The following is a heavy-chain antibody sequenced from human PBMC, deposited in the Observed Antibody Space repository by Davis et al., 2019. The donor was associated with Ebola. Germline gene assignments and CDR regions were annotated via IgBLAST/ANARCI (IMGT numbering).Heavy chain of an antibody. V-gene: IGHV3-73*01. J-gene: IGHJ4*02. Sequence: GESLKISCAASGFTFSGSAMHWVRQASGKGLEWVGRIRSKANSYETAYAASVNGRFTISRDDSKNTAYLQMNSLKTEDTAVYYCTTTTVTTDYWGQGTLVTVSS. CDR3: TTTTVTTDY. D-gene: IGHD4-17*01. CDR2: IRSKANSYET. CDR1: GFTFSGSA.